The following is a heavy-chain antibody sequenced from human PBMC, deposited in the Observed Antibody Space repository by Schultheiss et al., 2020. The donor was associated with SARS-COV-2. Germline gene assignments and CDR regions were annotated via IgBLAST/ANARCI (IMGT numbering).Heavy chain of an antibody. Sequence: GSLRLSCSASGFTFSSYAMHWVRQAPGKGLEWVSYISSSGSTIYYADSVKGRFTISRDNSKNTLYLQMNSLRAEDTAVYYCAKSGGGSYSDFDYWGQGTLVTVSS. J-gene: IGHJ4*02. CDR2: ISSSGSTI. V-gene: IGHV3-48*01. CDR1: GFTFSSYA. CDR3: AKSGGGSYSDFDY. D-gene: IGHD1-26*01.